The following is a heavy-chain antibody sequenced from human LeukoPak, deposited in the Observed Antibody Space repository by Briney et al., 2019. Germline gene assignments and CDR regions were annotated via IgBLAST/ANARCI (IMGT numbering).Heavy chain of an antibody. Sequence: PGGSLRLSCAASGFTFNNYAMNWVRQAPGKGLEWVSYISSSGSTIYYADSVKGRFTISRDNAKNSLYLQMNSLRAEDTAVYYCLVDTAMVTGNWFDPWGQGTLVTVSS. CDR3: LVDTAMVTGNWFDP. D-gene: IGHD5-18*01. J-gene: IGHJ5*02. V-gene: IGHV3-48*04. CDR1: GFTFNNYA. CDR2: ISSSGSTI.